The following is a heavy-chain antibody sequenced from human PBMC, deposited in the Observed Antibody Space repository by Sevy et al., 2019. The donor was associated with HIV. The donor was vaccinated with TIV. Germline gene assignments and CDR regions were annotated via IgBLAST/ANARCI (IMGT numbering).Heavy chain of an antibody. D-gene: IGHD2-21*01. CDR1: GGSVNSGDYY. J-gene: IGHJ3*02. CDR3: ARDDPVVNAFDI. CDR2: IYYSGSS. Sequence: SETLSLTCTVSGGSVNSGDYYWSWIRQPPGKGLEWLGYIYYSGSSNYNPSLKSRVTISLDTSKNQFSLKMSSGTTADAAVYYCARDDPVVNAFDIWGQGTMVTVSS. V-gene: IGHV4-61*08.